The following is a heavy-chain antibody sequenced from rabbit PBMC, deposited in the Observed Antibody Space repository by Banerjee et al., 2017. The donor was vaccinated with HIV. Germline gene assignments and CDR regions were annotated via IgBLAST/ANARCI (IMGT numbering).Heavy chain of an antibody. V-gene: IGHV1S45*01. Sequence: QEQLEESGGGLVKPEGSLTPTCTASGFSFVSNCVMFWVRQAPGKGLEWIACIYADSGTTYYASWAKGRFTISKTSSTTVTLQMTSLTAADTAAYFCAKDGGSDYAWAMDLWGPGTLVTVS. D-gene: IGHD8-1*01. CDR1: GFSFVSNCV. J-gene: IGHJ6*01. CDR3: AKDGGSDYAWAMDL. CDR2: IYADSGTT.